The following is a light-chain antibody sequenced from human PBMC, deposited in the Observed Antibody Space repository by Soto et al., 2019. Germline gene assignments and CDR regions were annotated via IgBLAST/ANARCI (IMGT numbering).Light chain of an antibody. CDR1: SSDVGGYKY. V-gene: IGLV2-14*03. J-gene: IGLJ3*02. CDR2: DVS. CDR3: ASYTTSNTPWV. Sequence: QSALTQPASVSESPGQSITISCTGTSSDVGGYKYVYWYQQHPGKAPKLMIYDVSYRPSGVPNRFSGSKSGNTASLTISGLQVEEEADYYCASYTTSNTPWVFGGGTKLTVL.